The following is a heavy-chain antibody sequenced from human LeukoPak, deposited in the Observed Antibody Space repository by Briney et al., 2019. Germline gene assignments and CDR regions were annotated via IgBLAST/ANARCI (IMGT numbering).Heavy chain of an antibody. Sequence: PSETLSLTCTVSGGSISSYYWSWIRQPPGKGLEWIGYIYNSGSTNYNPSLKSRVTISVDTSKNQFSLKLSSVTAADTAVYYCARTYYDSGGNWFDPWGQGTLVTVFS. J-gene: IGHJ5*02. CDR1: GGSISSYY. D-gene: IGHD3-22*01. V-gene: IGHV4-59*08. CDR2: IYNSGST. CDR3: ARTYYDSGGNWFDP.